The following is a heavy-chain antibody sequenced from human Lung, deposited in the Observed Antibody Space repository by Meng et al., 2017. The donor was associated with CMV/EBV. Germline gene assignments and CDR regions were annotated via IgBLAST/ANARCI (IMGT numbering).Heavy chain of an antibody. CDR1: GGSIGSGGYY. Sequence: QLKEAGPGLVKPSQTLSLTCTVSGGSIGSGGYYWSWIRQHPGKGLEWIGYIYYTGSTFYNPSLKSRVTISVDTSKNQFSLKLIPATAADTAVYYCAREAGRDGYATPKFDYWGQGTLVTVSS. CDR3: AREAGRDGYATPKFDY. V-gene: IGHV4-31*03. CDR2: IYYTGST. J-gene: IGHJ4*02. D-gene: IGHD5-24*01.